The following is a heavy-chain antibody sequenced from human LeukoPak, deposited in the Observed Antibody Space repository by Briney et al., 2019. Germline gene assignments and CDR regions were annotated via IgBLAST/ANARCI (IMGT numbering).Heavy chain of an antibody. J-gene: IGHJ4*02. Sequence: PSETLSLTCAVYGGSFSGYYWSWIRQPPGKGLEWIGEINHSGSTNYNPSLKSRVTISVDTSKNQFSLKLSSVTAADTAVYYCARARRPSYSSGWYTNCYWGQGTLVTVSS. CDR1: GGSFSGYY. CDR3: ARARRPSYSSGWYTNCY. CDR2: INHSGST. V-gene: IGHV4-34*01. D-gene: IGHD6-19*01.